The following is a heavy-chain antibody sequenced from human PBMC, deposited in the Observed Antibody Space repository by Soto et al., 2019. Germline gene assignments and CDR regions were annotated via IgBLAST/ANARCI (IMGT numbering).Heavy chain of an antibody. CDR3: AKGGAYCGGDCTRAY. Sequence: EVQLLESGGGLVQPGGSLRLSCAASGFTFTSFAMAWVRQAPGKGLEWVSGISATGGSTHYADSVKGRFTISRDNCRNTVYLQMNSLRAEDTAVYYCAKGGAYCGGDCTRAYWGQGTLVTVSS. D-gene: IGHD2-21*02. J-gene: IGHJ4*02. CDR2: ISATGGST. V-gene: IGHV3-23*01. CDR1: GFTFTSFA.